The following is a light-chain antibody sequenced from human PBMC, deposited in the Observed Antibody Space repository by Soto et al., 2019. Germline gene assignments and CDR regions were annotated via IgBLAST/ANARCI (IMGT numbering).Light chain of an antibody. V-gene: IGKV3-20*01. Sequence: EIVLTQSPSTLSFSPWERSTLSFRASQSVSWYLAWYQQKPGQAPRLLIYGASNRATGIPDRFSGSGSGTDFTLTISRLEPEDFAVYYCQQYGSSGTFGQGTKVDIK. J-gene: IGKJ1*01. CDR2: GAS. CDR1: QSVSWY. CDR3: QQYGSSGT.